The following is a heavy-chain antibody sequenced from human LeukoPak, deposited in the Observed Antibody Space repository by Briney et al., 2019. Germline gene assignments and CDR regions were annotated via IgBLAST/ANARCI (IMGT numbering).Heavy chain of an antibody. CDR3: ARPQYDILTGYYAFDT. CDR1: GYSFTSYW. V-gene: IGHV5-51*01. CDR2: IYPGDSDT. D-gene: IGHD3-9*01. J-gene: IGHJ3*02. Sequence: GESLKISCKGSGYSFTSYWIGWVRQMPGKGLEWMGIIYPGDSDTRYSPSFQGQVTISADKSISTAYLQWSSLKASDTAMYYCARPQYDILTGYYAFDTWGQGTMVTVSS.